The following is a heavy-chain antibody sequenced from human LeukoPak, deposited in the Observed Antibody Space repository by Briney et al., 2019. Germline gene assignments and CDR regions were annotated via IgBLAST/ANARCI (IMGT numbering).Heavy chain of an antibody. CDR3: ARGLRARPRVQYYFDY. D-gene: IGHD6-6*01. CDR2: ISSSSSYI. V-gene: IGHV3-21*01. CDR1: GFTFSSYS. Sequence: GGSLRLSCAASGFTFSSYSMNWVRQAPGKGLEWVSSISSSSSYIYYADSVRGRFTISRDNAKNSLYLQMDSLGPDDTAVYYCARGLRARPRVQYYFDYWGQGTLVTVSS. J-gene: IGHJ4*02.